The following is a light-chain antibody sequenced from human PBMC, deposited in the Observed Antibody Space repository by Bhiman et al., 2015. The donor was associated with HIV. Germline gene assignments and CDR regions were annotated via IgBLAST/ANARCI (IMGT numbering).Light chain of an antibody. J-gene: IGLJ1*01. CDR3: SSYAHSYTSL. CDR1: SSDVGGYNY. V-gene: IGLV2-14*01. Sequence: QSALTQPASVSGSPGQSITISCTGTSSDVGGYNYVSWYQQHPGKAPKLMIYDVSKRPSGVSIEKKKKKKKKKNFSGSKSGNTASLTISGLQAEDEADYYCSSYAHSYTSLFGGGTKVTVL. CDR2: DVS.